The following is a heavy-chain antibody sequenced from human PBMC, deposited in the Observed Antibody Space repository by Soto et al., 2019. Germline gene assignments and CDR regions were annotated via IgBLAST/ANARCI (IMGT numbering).Heavy chain of an antibody. V-gene: IGHV1-18*01. D-gene: IGHD6-13*01. J-gene: IGHJ4*02. CDR3: VRNLDTSSWYPGNPYYFDY. CDR2: IAAYNGNT. Sequence: QVQLLQSGAEVKKPGASVKVPCKASGYTFTSYGISWVRQAPGQGLEWMGWIAAYNGNTKYAQMFEGRVTMTIDTFTSTTYMDLTSLTSDDTAVYFCVRNLDTSSWYPGNPYYFDYWGQGTLVTVSS. CDR1: GYTFTSYG.